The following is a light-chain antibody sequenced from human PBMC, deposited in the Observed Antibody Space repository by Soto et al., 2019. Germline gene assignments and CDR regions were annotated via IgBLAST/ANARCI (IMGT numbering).Light chain of an antibody. J-gene: IGLJ1*01. V-gene: IGLV2-14*01. CDR1: SSDVGGYNY. CDR2: EVS. Sequence: QSVLTQPASVSGSPGQSITISCTGTSSDVGGYNYVSWYQQHPDKAPKLMIYEVSNRPSGVSNRFSGSKSGNTASLTISGLQAEDESHYYCSSFTSISTYVFGTGTKVTVL. CDR3: SSFTSISTYV.